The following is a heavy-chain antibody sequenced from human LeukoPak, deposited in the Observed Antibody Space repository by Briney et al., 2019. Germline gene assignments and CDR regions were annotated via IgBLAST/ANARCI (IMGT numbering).Heavy chain of an antibody. J-gene: IGHJ4*02. CDR3: ARGSGGSYYADFDY. CDR1: GGSISSYY. D-gene: IGHD1-26*01. V-gene: IGHV4-59*01. CDR2: IYYSGST. Sequence: SETLSLTCTVSGGSISSYYWSWIRQPPGKGLEWIGYIYYSGSTNYNPSLKSRVTISVDTSKNQFSLKLSSVTAADTAVYYCARGSGGSYYADFDYWGQGTLVTVSS.